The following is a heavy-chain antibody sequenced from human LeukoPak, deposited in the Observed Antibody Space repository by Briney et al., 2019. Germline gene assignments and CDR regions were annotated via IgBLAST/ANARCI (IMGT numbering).Heavy chain of an antibody. CDR1: GFTFSSYW. Sequence: TGGSLRLSCAASGFTFSSYWMSWVRQAPGKGLEWVANIKQDGREKYYVDSVKGRFTISRDNAKNSLYLQMNSLRAVDTAVYYCARQTGSGLFILPGGQGTLVTVSS. CDR2: IKQDGREK. V-gene: IGHV3-7*01. D-gene: IGHD3/OR15-3a*01. J-gene: IGHJ4*02. CDR3: ARQTGSGLFILP.